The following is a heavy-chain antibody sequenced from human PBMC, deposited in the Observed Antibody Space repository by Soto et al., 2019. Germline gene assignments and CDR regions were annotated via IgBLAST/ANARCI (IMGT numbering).Heavy chain of an antibody. CDR2: ISGSGNTI. Sequence: QVQLVESGGGLVKPGGSLRLSCVASGFTLSDYYMSWIRQAPGQGPEWVSHISGSGNTIDYADSVKGRFTISRDNAKNSLHLQMNSLRDDDTAVFYCGRGRYALDYWGQGTRVTVSS. V-gene: IGHV3-11*01. D-gene: IGHD3-16*01. CDR1: GFTLSDYY. J-gene: IGHJ4*02. CDR3: GRGRYALDY.